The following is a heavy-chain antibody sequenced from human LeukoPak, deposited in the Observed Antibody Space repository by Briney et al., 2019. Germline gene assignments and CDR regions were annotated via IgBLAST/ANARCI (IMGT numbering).Heavy chain of an antibody. J-gene: IGHJ5*02. D-gene: IGHD6-13*01. CDR2: IHYSGTT. V-gene: IGHV4-59*08. CDR3: ARGAASATGDWFDP. Sequence: PSETLSLTCTVSGGSISGYSWSWIRQPPGKGLQWIGYIHYSGTTNYNPSLRSRVTISLDTSKNQFSLKLSSVTAADTAVYYCARGAASATGDWFDPWGQGTLVTVSS. CDR1: GGSISGYS.